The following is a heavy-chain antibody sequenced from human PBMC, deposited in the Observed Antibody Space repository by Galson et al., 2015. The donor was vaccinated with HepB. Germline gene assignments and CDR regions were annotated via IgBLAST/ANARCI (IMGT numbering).Heavy chain of an antibody. CDR2: INPSGGST. CDR1: GYTFTSYY. V-gene: IGHV1-46*01. J-gene: IGHJ6*02. D-gene: IGHD6-6*01. Sequence: SVTVSCKASGYTFTSYYMHWVRQAPEQGLEWMGIINPSGGSTSYAQKFQGRVTMTRDTSTSTVYMELSSLRSEDTAVYYCARGDSSSQRGYYYYGMDVWGQGTTVTVSS. CDR3: ARGDSSSQRGYYYYGMDV.